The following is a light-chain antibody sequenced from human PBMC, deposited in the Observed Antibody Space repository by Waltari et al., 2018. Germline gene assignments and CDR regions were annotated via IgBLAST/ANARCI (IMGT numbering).Light chain of an antibody. Sequence: QSALTQPPSASGSPGQSVTISCPGTSSAVGGFDYVSWYQQHPGKVPRRMIYEVSKRPSGVPDRFSGSKSGNTASLTVSGLQVEDEADYYCSSFAGSSQMLFGGGTKLTVL. CDR2: EVS. V-gene: IGLV2-8*01. J-gene: IGLJ2*01. CDR3: SSFAGSSQML. CDR1: SSAVGGFDY.